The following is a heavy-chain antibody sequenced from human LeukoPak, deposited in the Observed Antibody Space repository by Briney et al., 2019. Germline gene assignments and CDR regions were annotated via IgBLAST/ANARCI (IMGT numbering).Heavy chain of an antibody. V-gene: IGHV3-23*01. J-gene: IGHJ3*02. CDR2: ISGSGGST. D-gene: IGHD3-22*01. CDR3: ARPYYYDSSGAGDAFDI. CDR1: GFTFSSYA. Sequence: GGSLRLSCAASGFTFSSYAMSWVRQAPGKGLEWVSAISGSGGSTYYADSVKGRFTISRDNSKNTLYLQMNSLRAEDTAVYYCARPYYYDSSGAGDAFDIWGQGTMVTVSS.